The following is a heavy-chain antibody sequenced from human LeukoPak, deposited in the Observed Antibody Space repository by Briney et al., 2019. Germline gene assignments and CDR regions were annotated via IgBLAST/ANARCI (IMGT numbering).Heavy chain of an antibody. CDR1: GITLSNYG. Sequence: GSLRLSCAVSGITLSNYGMSWVRQAPGKGLEWVAGISDSGGRTNYADSVKGRFTISRDNPKNTLYLQMNSLRVEDTAVYFCAKRGVVIRVILVGFHKEANYFDSWGQGALVTVSS. D-gene: IGHD3-22*01. J-gene: IGHJ4*02. CDR3: AKRGVVIRVILVGFHKEANYFDS. CDR2: ISDSGGRT. V-gene: IGHV3-23*01.